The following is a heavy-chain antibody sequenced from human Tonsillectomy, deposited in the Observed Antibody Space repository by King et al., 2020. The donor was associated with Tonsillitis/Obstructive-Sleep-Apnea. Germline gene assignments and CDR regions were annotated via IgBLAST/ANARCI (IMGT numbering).Heavy chain of an antibody. D-gene: IGHD2-2*01. J-gene: IGHJ3*02. CDR2: INHSGST. Sequence: VQLQQWGAGLLKPSETLSLTCAVYGGSFSGYYWSWIRQPPGKGLEWIGEINHSGSTNYNPSLNSRVTISVDTSKNQFSLKLSSVTAADTAVYYCAREDILVVPAARGDAFDIWGQGTMVTVSS. CDR1: GGSFSGYY. CDR3: AREDILVVPAARGDAFDI. V-gene: IGHV4-34*01.